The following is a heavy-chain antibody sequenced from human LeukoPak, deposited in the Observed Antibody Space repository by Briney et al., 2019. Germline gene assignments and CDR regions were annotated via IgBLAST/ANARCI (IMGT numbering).Heavy chain of an antibody. CDR2: VYPDDSDT. Sequence: GESLKISCKGSGYSFTTYWIGWVRQMPGKALEWMGIVYPDDSDTRYSPSFQGQVSFSVDKSISTAYLQWSSLRASDTAMYYCARAAYSTSWSTYFGYWGQGTLVTVSS. J-gene: IGHJ4*02. V-gene: IGHV5-51*01. CDR3: ARAAYSTSWSTYFGY. CDR1: GYSFTTYW. D-gene: IGHD6-13*01.